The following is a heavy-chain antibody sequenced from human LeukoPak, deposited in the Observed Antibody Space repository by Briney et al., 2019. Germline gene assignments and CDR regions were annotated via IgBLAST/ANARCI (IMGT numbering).Heavy chain of an antibody. V-gene: IGHV4-39*02. CDR2: IYYSGST. J-gene: IGHJ4*02. CDR1: GGSISSSSYY. Sequence: SETLSLTCTVSGGSISSSSYYWGWIRQPPGKGLEWIGSIYYSGSTYYNPSLKSRVTISVDTSKNQFSLKLSSVTAADTAVYYCARDRNDILTGYHNDCWGQGTLVTVSS. CDR3: ARDRNDILTGYHNDC. D-gene: IGHD3-9*01.